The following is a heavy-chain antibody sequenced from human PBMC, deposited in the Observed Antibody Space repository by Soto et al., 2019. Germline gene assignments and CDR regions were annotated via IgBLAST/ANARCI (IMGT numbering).Heavy chain of an antibody. V-gene: IGHV3-21*01. CDR1: GFTFSSYS. CDR2: ISSSSSYI. J-gene: IGHJ4*02. Sequence: EVQLVESGGGLVKPGGSLRLSCAASGFTFSSYSMNWVRQAPGKGLEWVSSISSSSSYIYYADSVKGRFNISRDNAKNSLYLQMNSLRAEDTAVYYCARAPYSSGPYYFDYWGQGTLVTVSS. D-gene: IGHD6-19*01. CDR3: ARAPYSSGPYYFDY.